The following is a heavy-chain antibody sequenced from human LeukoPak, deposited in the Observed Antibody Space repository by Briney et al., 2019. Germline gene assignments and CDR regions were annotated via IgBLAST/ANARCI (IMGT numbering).Heavy chain of an antibody. Sequence: PSQTLSLTCAVSGDSITSSKWWSWVRPSPEKGLEWIGEIYHSGTTNYNPSLKSRVTISVDKSKNQFSLNLSSVTAADTAVYYCASGSHAVTTHFDYWGQGTLVTVSS. D-gene: IGHD3-16*01. CDR1: GDSITSSKW. CDR2: IYHSGTT. J-gene: IGHJ4*02. CDR3: ASGSHAVTTHFDY. V-gene: IGHV4-4*02.